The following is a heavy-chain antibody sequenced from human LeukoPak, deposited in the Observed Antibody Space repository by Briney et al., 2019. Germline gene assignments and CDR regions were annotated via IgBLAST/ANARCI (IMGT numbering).Heavy chain of an antibody. J-gene: IGHJ3*02. V-gene: IGHV3-74*01. CDR1: GFTFSRYW. CDR3: ARAGYYDILTGYYLGAFDI. D-gene: IGHD3-9*01. CDR2: ISTDGSRT. Sequence: GGSLRLSCAASGFTFSRYWMHWVRQAPGKGLVWVSRISTDGSRTSYADSVKGRFTISRDNAKNSLYLQMNSLRAEDTAVYYCARAGYYDILTGYYLGAFDIWGQGTMVTVSS.